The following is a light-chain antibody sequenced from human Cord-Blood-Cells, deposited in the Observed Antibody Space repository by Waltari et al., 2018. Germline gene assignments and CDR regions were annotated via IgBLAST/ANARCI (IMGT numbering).Light chain of an antibody. CDR2: GAS. V-gene: IGKV3-20*01. Sequence: VLTQSPGTLSLSPGERATLSCRASQSVSSSYLAWYQQKPGHAPRLLIYGASSRATGIPDRFSGSGSGTDFTLTISRLEPEDFAVYYCQQYGSSPPYTFGQGTKLEIK. J-gene: IGKJ2*01. CDR1: QSVSSSY. CDR3: QQYGSSPPYT.